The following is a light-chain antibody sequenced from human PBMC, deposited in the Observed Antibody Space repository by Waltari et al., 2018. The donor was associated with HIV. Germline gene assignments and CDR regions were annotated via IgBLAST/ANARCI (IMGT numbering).Light chain of an antibody. Sequence: DIQMTQSPSSLSASVGDRVTITCRASQSISSYLNWYQQKPGKAPKLLIYAASSLQREVPSRFSGSGSGTDFTLTISSLQPEDFATYYCQQSYSTPWTFGQGTKVEIK. CDR3: QQSYSTPWT. V-gene: IGKV1-39*01. J-gene: IGKJ1*01. CDR1: QSISSY. CDR2: AAS.